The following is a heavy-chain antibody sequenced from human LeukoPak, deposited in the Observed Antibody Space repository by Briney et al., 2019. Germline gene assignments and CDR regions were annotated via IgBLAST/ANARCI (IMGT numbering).Heavy chain of an antibody. CDR1: GYTFTGYY. J-gene: IGHJ4*02. CDR3: ARGRGSYSFDY. CDR2: INPNSGVT. V-gene: IGHV1-2*02. D-gene: IGHD3-16*01. Sequence: ASVKVSCKASGYTFTGYYMYWVRQAPGQGLEWMGWINPNSGVTIYAQKFQGRVTMTRDTSISTAYMEVSSLRSDDTAVYFCARGRGSYSFDYWGQGTLVTVSS.